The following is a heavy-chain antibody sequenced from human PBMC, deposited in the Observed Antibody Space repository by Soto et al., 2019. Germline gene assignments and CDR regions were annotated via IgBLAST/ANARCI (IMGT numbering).Heavy chain of an antibody. CDR3: ARGGYNWNDVTDY. J-gene: IGHJ4*02. V-gene: IGHV4-59*01. CDR1: GGSISNYY. D-gene: IGHD1-20*01. Sequence: PSETLSLTCIVSGGSISNYYWSWIRQPPGKGLEWIGYIYYRGSTNYNPSLKSRVTISVDTSKNQFSLKLSSVTAADTAVYYCARGGYNWNDVTDYWGQGTLVTVPQ. CDR2: IYYRGST.